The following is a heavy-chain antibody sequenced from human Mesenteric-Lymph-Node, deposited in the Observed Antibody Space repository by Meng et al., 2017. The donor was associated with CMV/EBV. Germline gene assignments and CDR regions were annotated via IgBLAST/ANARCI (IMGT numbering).Heavy chain of an antibody. D-gene: IGHD5-18*01. CDR2: ISTYNVNT. J-gene: IGHJ4*02. CDR1: AHTFIIYD. Sequence: CRASAHTFIIYDMNWVRQATGQGLEWMGWISTYNVNTNYAQKFHGRVTMTTDTSTSTAYMELTSLRSDDTAMYYCARDLNVEQVIQNFWGQGTLVTVSS. V-gene: IGHV1-18*01. CDR3: ARDLNVEQVIQNF.